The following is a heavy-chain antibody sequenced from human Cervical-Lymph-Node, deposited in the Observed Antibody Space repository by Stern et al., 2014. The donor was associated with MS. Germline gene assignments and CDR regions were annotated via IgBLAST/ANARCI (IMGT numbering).Heavy chain of an antibody. V-gene: IGHV3-33*01. CDR3: ARDHSGSYSSFDY. Sequence: VQLLESGGGVVQPGRSLRLSCAASGFTFSSYGMHWVRQAPGKGLEWVAVIWYDGSNKYYADSVKGRFTISRDNSKNTLYLQMNSLRAEDTAVYYCARDHSGSYSSFDYWGQGTLVTVSS. J-gene: IGHJ4*02. CDR2: IWYDGSNK. CDR1: GFTFSSYG. D-gene: IGHD1-26*01.